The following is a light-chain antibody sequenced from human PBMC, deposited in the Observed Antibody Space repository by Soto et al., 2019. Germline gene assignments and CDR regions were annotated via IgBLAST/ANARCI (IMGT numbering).Light chain of an antibody. CDR2: GAS. CDR1: QGVNSN. J-gene: IGKJ1*01. Sequence: TNSLVTLSAYTIELPPLSFMSSQGVNSNYIAWYQQKRGQAPRLLIYGASTRATGIPARFSGSGSGTEFTLSIGSLQSEDFAVYCCQQDNEWPPRFRHGAKVDIK. CDR3: QQDNEWPPR. V-gene: IGKV3-15*01.